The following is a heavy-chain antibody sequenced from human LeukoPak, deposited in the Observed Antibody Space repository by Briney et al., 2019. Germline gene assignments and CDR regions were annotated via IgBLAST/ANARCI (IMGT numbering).Heavy chain of an antibody. D-gene: IGHD2-21*02. CDR1: GFTITKKY. CDR2: IYSAGGT. CDR3: ASSNCDGDCYLDY. Sequence: PGGSLRLSCAASGFTITKKYMSWVRQAPGKGLDWVSFIYSAGGTSYADSVKGRFTISRDNSKNTLYLQMNSLRLEDTAVYYCASSNCDGDCYLDYWGQGTLVTVSS. J-gene: IGHJ4*02. V-gene: IGHV3-53*01.